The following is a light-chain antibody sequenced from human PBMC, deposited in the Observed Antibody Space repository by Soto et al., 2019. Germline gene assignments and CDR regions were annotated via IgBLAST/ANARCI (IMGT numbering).Light chain of an antibody. Sequence: DIQMTQSPSSLSASIGDRVTITCRASQGIGNLLAWLQQKPGKAPNLLIYGASNLQSGVPSRFSGSGSGTDFSLTISSLQPEDVAIYYCQKYNSAPFPFGPGTKVDIK. CDR2: GAS. V-gene: IGKV1-27*01. CDR3: QKYNSAPFP. J-gene: IGKJ3*01. CDR1: QGIGNL.